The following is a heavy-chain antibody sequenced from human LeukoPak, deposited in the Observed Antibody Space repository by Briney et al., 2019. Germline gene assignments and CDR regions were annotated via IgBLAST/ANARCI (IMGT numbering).Heavy chain of an antibody. D-gene: IGHD2-15*01. CDR2: INPSGGST. CDR1: GYTFTSYC. Sequence: ASVKVSCKASGYTFTSYCMHWVRQAPGQGLEWMGIINPSGGSTSYAQKFQGRVTMTRDTSTSTVYMELSSLRSEDTAVYYCARENQLGYCSGGSCYSLAALDYWGQGTLVTVSS. J-gene: IGHJ4*02. CDR3: ARENQLGYCSGGSCYSLAALDY. V-gene: IGHV1-46*01.